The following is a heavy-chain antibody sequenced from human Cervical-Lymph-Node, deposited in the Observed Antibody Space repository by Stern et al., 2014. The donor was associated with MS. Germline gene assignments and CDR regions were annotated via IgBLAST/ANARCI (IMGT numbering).Heavy chain of an antibody. J-gene: IGHJ4*02. CDR3: VKRGITEVRGVRLGDY. CDR2: ISYDGSDT. D-gene: IGHD3-10*01. Sequence: QMQLVQSGGGVVQPGRSLRLTCTVSGFTFSSYGMHWVRQAPGKGLEWVSVISYDGSDTYYAESVKGRFTISRDNSKNTLYLEMRSLRPEDTAVYYRVKRGITEVRGVRLGDYWGPGTLVIVSS. V-gene: IGHV3-30*18. CDR1: GFTFSSYG.